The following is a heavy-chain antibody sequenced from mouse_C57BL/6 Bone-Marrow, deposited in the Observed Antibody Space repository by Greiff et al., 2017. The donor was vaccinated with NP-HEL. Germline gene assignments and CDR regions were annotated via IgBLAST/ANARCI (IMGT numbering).Heavy chain of an antibody. Sequence: QVQLQQSGAELARPGASVKLSCKASGYTFTSYGISWVKQRTGQGLEWIGEIYPRSGNTYYNEKFKGKATLTADKSSSTAYMELRSLTSEDSAVYFCARGTKGYYYGNYLYYFDYWGQGTTLTVSS. CDR1: GYTFTSYG. J-gene: IGHJ2*01. D-gene: IGHD2-1*01. CDR3: ARGTKGYYYGNYLYYFDY. CDR2: IYPRSGNT. V-gene: IGHV1-81*01.